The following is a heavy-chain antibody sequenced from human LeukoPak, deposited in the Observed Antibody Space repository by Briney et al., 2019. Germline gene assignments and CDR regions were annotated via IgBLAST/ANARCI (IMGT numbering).Heavy chain of an antibody. CDR1: GYSISSGYY. CDR2: IYHSGST. D-gene: IGHD3-10*01. J-gene: IGHJ5*02. Sequence: PSETLSLTCAVSGYSISSGYYWGWIRQPPGKGLEWTGSIYHSGSTYYDPSLKSRVTISVDTSKNQFSLKLSSVTAADTAVYYCARCISYGSGNWFDPWGQGTLVTVSS. V-gene: IGHV4-38-2*01. CDR3: ARCISYGSGNWFDP.